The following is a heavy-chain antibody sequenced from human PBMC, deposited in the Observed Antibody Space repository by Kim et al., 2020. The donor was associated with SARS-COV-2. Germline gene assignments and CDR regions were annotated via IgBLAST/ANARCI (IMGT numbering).Heavy chain of an antibody. J-gene: IGHJ6*02. V-gene: IGHV4-34*01. CDR2: INHSGST. CDR1: GGSFSGYY. Sequence: SETLSLTCAVYGGSFSGYYWSWIRQPPGKGLEWIGEINHSGSTNYNPSLKSRVTISVDTSKNQFSLKLSSVTAADTAVYYCARVRYYDILTGYSTSNYYYGMDVWGQGTTVTVSS. D-gene: IGHD3-9*01. CDR3: ARVRYYDILTGYSTSNYYYGMDV.